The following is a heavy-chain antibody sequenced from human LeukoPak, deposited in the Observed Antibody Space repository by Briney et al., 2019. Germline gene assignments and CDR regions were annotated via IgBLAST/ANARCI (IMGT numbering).Heavy chain of an antibody. D-gene: IGHD6-19*01. CDR2: VNGYNGNT. V-gene: IGHV1-18*01. CDR1: GYSFTNYG. J-gene: IGHJ4*02. Sequence: ASVKVSCKASGYSFTNYGISWVRQAPGQGLEWVGWVNGYNGNTNCAQKVQDRVTMTTDTSTSTAYMELRSLRSDDTAVYYCARGGNGWFFDDWGQGTLVTVS. CDR3: ARGGNGWFFDD.